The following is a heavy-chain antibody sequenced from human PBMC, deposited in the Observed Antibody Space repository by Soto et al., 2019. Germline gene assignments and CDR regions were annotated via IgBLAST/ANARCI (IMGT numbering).Heavy chain of an antibody. CDR1: GFAFNSYS. Sequence: EVQLVESGGGLVQPGGSLSLSCAASGFAFNSYSVNWVRQAPGKGLEWVSYISSGSSIIYYADSVKGRFTISRDDAKNSLYLQMNSLRDEDTAVYDCAKANYGGDDYFQYGLDVWGQGTTVTVSS. D-gene: IGHD2-21*02. V-gene: IGHV3-48*02. J-gene: IGHJ6*02. CDR3: AKANYGGDDYFQYGLDV. CDR2: ISSGSSII.